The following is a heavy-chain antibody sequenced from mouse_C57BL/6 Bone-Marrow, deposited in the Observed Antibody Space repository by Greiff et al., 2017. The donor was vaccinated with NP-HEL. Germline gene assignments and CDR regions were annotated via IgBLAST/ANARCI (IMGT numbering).Heavy chain of an antibody. V-gene: IGHV5-4*01. CDR1: GFTFSSYA. J-gene: IGHJ3*01. Sequence: EVQGVESGGGLVKPGGSLKLSCAASGFTFSSYAMSWVRQTPEKRLEWVATISDGGSYTYYPDNVKGRFTISRDNAKNNLYLQMSHLKSEDTAMYYCARDGGAFAYWGQGTLVTVSA. CDR3: ARDGGAFAY. CDR2: ISDGGSYT.